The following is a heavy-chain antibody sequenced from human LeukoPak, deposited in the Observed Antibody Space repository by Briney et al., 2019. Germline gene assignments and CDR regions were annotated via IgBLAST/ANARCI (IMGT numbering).Heavy chain of an antibody. Sequence: ASVKVSCKTSGYSFNSHHVHWVRQAPGQGLEWMGGIIPIFGTANYAQKFQGRVTITADESTSTAYMELSSLRSEDTAVYYCARIRGYYDSSGYYSNWFDPWGQGTLVTVSS. V-gene: IGHV1-69*13. CDR2: IIPIFGTA. J-gene: IGHJ5*02. D-gene: IGHD3-22*01. CDR3: ARIRGYYDSSGYYSNWFDP. CDR1: GYSFNSHH.